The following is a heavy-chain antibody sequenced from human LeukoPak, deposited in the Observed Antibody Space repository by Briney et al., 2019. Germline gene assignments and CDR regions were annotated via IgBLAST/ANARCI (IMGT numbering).Heavy chain of an antibody. CDR2: IYYSGST. J-gene: IGHJ3*02. V-gene: IGHV4-59*08. CDR1: GGSISGYY. D-gene: IGHD1-26*01. Sequence: KPSETLSLTCTVSGGSISGYYWSWIRQPPGKGLEWIGYIYYSGSTNYNPSLKSQVTISVDTSKNQFSLKLSSVTAADTAVYYCARHRSGSYWRAFDIWGQGTMVTVSS. CDR3: ARHRSGSYWRAFDI.